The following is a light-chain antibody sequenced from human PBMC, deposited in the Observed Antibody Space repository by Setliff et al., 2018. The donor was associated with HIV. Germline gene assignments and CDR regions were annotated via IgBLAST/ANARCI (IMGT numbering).Light chain of an antibody. CDR3: TSYTSSSTLVV. CDR2: EVS. CDR1: SSDVGGYNY. Sequence: QSALTQPASVSGSPGQSITISCTGTSSDVGGYNYVSWYQQHPGKAPKLMIHEVSYRPPGVSNRFSGSKSGNTASLTISELRAEDEANYYCTSYTSSSTLVVFGGGTKVTVL. V-gene: IGLV2-14*01. J-gene: IGLJ2*01.